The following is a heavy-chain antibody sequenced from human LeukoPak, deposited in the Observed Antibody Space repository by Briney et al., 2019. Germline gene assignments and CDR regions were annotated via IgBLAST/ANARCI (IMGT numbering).Heavy chain of an antibody. Sequence: SVKVSCKGSGGTFSSYAISWVRQAPGQGLEWMGRIIPILGIANYAQKFQGRVTITADKSTSTAYMELSSLRSEDTAVYYCARDEDGSYHADYWGQGTLVTVSS. D-gene: IGHD1-26*01. CDR1: GGTFSSYA. J-gene: IGHJ4*02. CDR3: ARDEDGSYHADY. V-gene: IGHV1-69*04. CDR2: IIPILGIA.